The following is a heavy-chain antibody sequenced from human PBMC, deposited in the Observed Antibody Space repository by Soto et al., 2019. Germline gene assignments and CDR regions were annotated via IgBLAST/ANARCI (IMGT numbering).Heavy chain of an antibody. J-gene: IGHJ4*02. Sequence: PGGSLRLSXAASGFTFSSYGMHWVRQAPGKGLEWVAVISYDGSNKYYADSVKGRFTISRDNSKNTLYLQMNSLRAEDTAVYYCAQDRRPKSFIAAAGTGDYWGQGTLVTVSS. CDR3: AQDRRPKSFIAAAGTGDY. D-gene: IGHD6-13*01. CDR1: GFTFSSYG. V-gene: IGHV3-30*18. CDR2: ISYDGSNK.